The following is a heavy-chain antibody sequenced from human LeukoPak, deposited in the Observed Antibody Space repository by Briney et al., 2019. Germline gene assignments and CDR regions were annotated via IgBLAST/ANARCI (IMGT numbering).Heavy chain of an antibody. CDR1: GFTFSSYY. V-gene: IGHV3-21*01. CDR3: ARGVLGYGRNDAFDI. D-gene: IGHD4-23*01. CDR2: IHSSDSYI. Sequence: GGSLRLSCAASGFTFSSYYMNWVRQAPGKGLEWVSSIHSSDSYINYADSVRGRFTISRDNAKSSLYLQMNRLRAEDTAVYYCARGVLGYGRNDAFDIWGQGTMVTVSS. J-gene: IGHJ3*02.